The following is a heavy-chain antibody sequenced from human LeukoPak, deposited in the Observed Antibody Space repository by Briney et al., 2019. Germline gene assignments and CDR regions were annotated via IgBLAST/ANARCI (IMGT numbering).Heavy chain of an antibody. J-gene: IGHJ6*03. CDR1: GFTFDDYA. CDR3: AKDISSWYYYYMDV. Sequence: PGGSLRLSCAASGFTFDDYAMHWVRQAPGKGLEWVSGTSWNSGSIGYADSVKGRFTISRDNAKNSLYLQMNSLRAEDTALYYCAKDISSWYYYYMDVWGKGTTVTVSS. V-gene: IGHV3-9*01. CDR2: TSWNSGSI. D-gene: IGHD6-13*01.